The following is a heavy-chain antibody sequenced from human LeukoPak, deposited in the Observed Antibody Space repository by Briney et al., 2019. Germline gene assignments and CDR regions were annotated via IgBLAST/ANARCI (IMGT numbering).Heavy chain of an antibody. D-gene: IGHD2-2*01. CDR2: ISYDGSNK. V-gene: IGHV3-30-3*01. CDR3: ARGYCSSTSCSPPSP. Sequence: GRSLRLSCAASGFTFSTYAMRWVRQAPGKGLEWVAVISYDGSNKYYADSVKGRFTISRDNSKNTLYLQMNSLRGGDTAVYYCARGYCSSTSCSPPSPWGQGTLVTVSS. J-gene: IGHJ5*02. CDR1: GFTFSTYA.